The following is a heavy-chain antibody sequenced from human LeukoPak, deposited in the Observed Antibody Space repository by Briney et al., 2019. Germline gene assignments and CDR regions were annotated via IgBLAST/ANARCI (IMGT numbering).Heavy chain of an antibody. V-gene: IGHV3-21*04. CDR1: GFTFSSYS. CDR2: ISSSSSYI. Sequence: KPGGSLRLSCAASGFTFSSYSMNWVRQAPGKGLEWVSSISSSSSYIYYADSVEGRFTISRDNAKNSLYLQMNSLRAEDTALYYCAKANLELAPDVWGQGTTVTVSS. D-gene: IGHD1-7*01. J-gene: IGHJ6*02. CDR3: AKANLELAPDV.